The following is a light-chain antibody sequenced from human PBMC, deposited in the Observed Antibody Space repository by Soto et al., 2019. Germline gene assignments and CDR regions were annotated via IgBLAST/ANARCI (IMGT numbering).Light chain of an antibody. Sequence: EVVLTQSPATLSLSPAERATLSCRASESVFGYLAWYQHKPGQAPRLLIYDASNRATGVPARFSGSGSGTDFTLTISSLEPEDFAVYYCQQRYRWPPITFGQGTRLEIK. CDR3: QQRYRWPPIT. J-gene: IGKJ5*01. CDR1: ESVFGY. CDR2: DAS. V-gene: IGKV3-11*01.